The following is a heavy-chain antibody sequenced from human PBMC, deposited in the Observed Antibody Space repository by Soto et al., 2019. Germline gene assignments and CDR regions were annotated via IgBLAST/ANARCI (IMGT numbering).Heavy chain of an antibody. D-gene: IGHD3-22*01. Sequence: QITLKESGPTLVKPTQTLTLTCTFSGFSLSTSGVGVGWIRQPPGKALEWLALIYWDDDKRYSPSLKSRLTITKDTSKNQVVLTMTNMDPVDTATYYCAHRAHGTYYYDSSGYQQYCFDYWGQGTLVTVSS. V-gene: IGHV2-5*02. CDR3: AHRAHGTYYYDSSGYQQYCFDY. CDR1: GFSLSTSGVG. J-gene: IGHJ4*02. CDR2: IYWDDDK.